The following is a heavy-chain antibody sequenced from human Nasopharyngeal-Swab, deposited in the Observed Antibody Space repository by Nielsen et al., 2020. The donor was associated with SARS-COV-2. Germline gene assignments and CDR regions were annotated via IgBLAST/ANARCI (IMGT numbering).Heavy chain of an antibody. CDR3: ARIGAVGARVYYYMDV. J-gene: IGHJ6*03. D-gene: IGHD4/OR15-4a*01. CDR2: ISASSGTI. V-gene: IGHV3-48*01. Sequence: VRQMPGKGLEWVAYISASSGTIEYPDAVKGRFFISRDNSQNSLSLQMNCLRGEDTAVYFCARIGAVGARVYYYMDVWGKGTTVTVSS.